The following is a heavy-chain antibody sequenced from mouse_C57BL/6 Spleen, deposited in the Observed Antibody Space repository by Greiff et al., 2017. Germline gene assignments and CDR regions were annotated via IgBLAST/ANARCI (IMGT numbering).Heavy chain of an antibody. D-gene: IGHD3-1*01. J-gene: IGHJ2*01. V-gene: IGHV5-9-1*02. CDR1: GFTFSSYA. CDR3: TRDRELGVDY. CDR2: ISSGGDYI. Sequence: EVNVVESGEGLVKPGGSLKLSCAASGFTFSSYAMSWVRQTPEKRLEWVAYISSGGDYIYYADPVKGRFTISRDNARNTLYLQMSSLKSEDTAMYYCTRDRELGVDYWGQGTTLTVSS.